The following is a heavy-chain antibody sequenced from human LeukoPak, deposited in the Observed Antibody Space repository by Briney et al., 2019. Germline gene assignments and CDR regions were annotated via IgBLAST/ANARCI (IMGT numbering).Heavy chain of an antibody. D-gene: IGHD2-2*01. Sequence: GGSLRLSCAASGFTFSSYWMSWVRQAPGKGLEWVASIKQDGSEKYYVDSVKGRFTISRDNAKNSLYLQMNSLRAEDTAVYYCARDQRYCSSSSCPWEPFDYWGQGTLVTVSS. CDR1: GFTFSSYW. CDR3: ARDQRYCSSSSCPWEPFDY. V-gene: IGHV3-7*05. J-gene: IGHJ4*02. CDR2: IKQDGSEK.